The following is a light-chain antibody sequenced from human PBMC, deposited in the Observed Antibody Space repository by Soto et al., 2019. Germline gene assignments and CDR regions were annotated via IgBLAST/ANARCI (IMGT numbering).Light chain of an antibody. Sequence: VLPQSPGTLSLSPGERATLFCRAGQSVDSDDLAWYQQKPGQAPRLLIYGASSRATGIPDRFSGGGSGTDFTLTISSLEPEDVAVYYCQHYRSSPLTFGGGTKVEIK. CDR1: QSVDSDD. V-gene: IGKV3-20*01. J-gene: IGKJ4*01. CDR2: GAS. CDR3: QHYRSSPLT.